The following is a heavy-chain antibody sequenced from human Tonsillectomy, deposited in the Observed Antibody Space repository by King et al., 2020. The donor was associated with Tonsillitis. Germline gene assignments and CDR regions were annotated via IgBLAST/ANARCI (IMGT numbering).Heavy chain of an antibody. CDR1: GGYVSSDSYY. CDR3: ARDNGRMRNAVDV. CDR2: IYHSGST. J-gene: IGHJ3*01. V-gene: IGHV4-61*01. Sequence: QLQESGPGLVKPSETLSLTCSVSGGYVSSDSYYWTWIRQPAGKGLEWIGYIYHSGSTKYNPSLNSRVTLSLDMPKNQFSLRLTSVTAADTAVYYCARDNGRMRNAVDVGGHGTMVTVFS. D-gene: IGHD2-2*01.